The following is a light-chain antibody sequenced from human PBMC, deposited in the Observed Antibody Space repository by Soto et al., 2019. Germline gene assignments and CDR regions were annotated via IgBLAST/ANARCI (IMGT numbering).Light chain of an antibody. Sequence: DIQMTQSPSTLSASVGDRVIIACRASQSISDYLAWYQQKPGKPPRLLIYAASSLQSGVPSRFSGSGSGTDFTLTINSLQPEDFATYSCQQSYNSPQTFGQGTKVDIK. V-gene: IGKV1-39*01. J-gene: IGKJ1*01. CDR2: AAS. CDR3: QQSYNSPQT. CDR1: QSISDY.